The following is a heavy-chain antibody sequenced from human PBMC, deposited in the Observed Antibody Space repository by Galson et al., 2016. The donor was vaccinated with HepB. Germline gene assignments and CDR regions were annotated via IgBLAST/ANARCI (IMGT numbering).Heavy chain of an antibody. Sequence: SLRLSCAASGFTFSSYYMSWVRQAPGKGLEWVADIKHDGSEKYVDSVKGRFTISRDNAKNSLYLQMNTLRAEDTAVYYCARAPDCGGSSCDIYYGMDVWGQGTTVSVSS. CDR3: ARAPDCGGSSCDIYYGMDV. CDR2: IKHDGSEK. V-gene: IGHV3-7*03. J-gene: IGHJ6*02. CDR1: GFTFSSYY. D-gene: IGHD2-21*01.